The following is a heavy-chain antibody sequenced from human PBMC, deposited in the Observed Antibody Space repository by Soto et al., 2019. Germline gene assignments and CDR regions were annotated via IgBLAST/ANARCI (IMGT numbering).Heavy chain of an antibody. J-gene: IGHJ2*01. CDR3: ARDNSYWYFDL. CDR1: GFTFSSYS. Sequence: GGSLRLSCAASGFTFSSYSMNWVRQAPGKGLEWVSYISSSSSTIYYADSVKGRFTISRDNAKNSLYLQMNSLRAEDTAVYYCARDNSYWYFDLWGRGTLVTVSS. CDR2: ISSSSSTI. V-gene: IGHV3-48*04.